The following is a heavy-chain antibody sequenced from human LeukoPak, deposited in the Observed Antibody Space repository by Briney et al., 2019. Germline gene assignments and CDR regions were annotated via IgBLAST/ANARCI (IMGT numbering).Heavy chain of an antibody. D-gene: IGHD1-26*01. Sequence: GGSLRLSCVASGFTFSGYWMRWVRQAPGKGLECVANMNQDGSEKYYVDSVKGRFTISRDNAKNSLALQMNSLRAEDTAVYYCARVRGSFSLDYWGQGTLVSVSS. V-gene: IGHV3-7*01. CDR2: MNQDGSEK. CDR3: ARVRGSFSLDY. J-gene: IGHJ4*02. CDR1: GFTFSGYW.